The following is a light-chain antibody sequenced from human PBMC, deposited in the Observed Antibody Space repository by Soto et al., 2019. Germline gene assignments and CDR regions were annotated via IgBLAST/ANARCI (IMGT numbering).Light chain of an antibody. V-gene: IGKV1-5*03. CDR2: KAS. CDR1: QNISTW. CDR3: QHYNADPWT. J-gene: IGKJ1*01. Sequence: DIQMTQSPSTLSASVGDIVTITCRASQNISTWLVWYQQKPGKAPKLLIYKASSLESGVPSRFRGSGSGTAFSLAISSLQPDDFATYYCQHYNADPWTFGQGTKV.